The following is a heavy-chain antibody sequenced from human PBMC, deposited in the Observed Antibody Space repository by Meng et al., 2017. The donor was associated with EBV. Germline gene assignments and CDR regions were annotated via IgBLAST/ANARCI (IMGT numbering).Heavy chain of an antibody. D-gene: IGHD3-22*01. Sequence: QVQLQESGPGLVKPSGXRSLTWXVSGGSISSSNWGSWVRQPPGKGLEWIGEIYHSGSTNYNPSLKSRVTISVDKSKNQFSLKLSSVTAADTAVYYCARDRGGYYDSSGYYADRGQGTLVTVSS. V-gene: IGHV4-4*02. J-gene: IGHJ4*02. CDR3: ARDRGGYYDSSGYYAD. CDR2: IYHSGST. CDR1: GGSISSSNW.